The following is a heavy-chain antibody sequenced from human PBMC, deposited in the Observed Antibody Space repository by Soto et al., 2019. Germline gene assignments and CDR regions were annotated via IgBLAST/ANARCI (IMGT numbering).Heavy chain of an antibody. CDR1: GYTFTSYD. D-gene: IGHD2-21*01. CDR3: ARGSQRNGDYELYFYAMDV. CDR2: MNPNSGNT. V-gene: IGHV1-8*01. J-gene: IGHJ6*02. Sequence: ASVKVSCKASGYTFTSYDINWVRQATGQGFEWMGWMNPNSGNTGYAQKLQGRVTMTRDTSITTAYMELSSLRSEDTAVFYCARGSQRNGDYELYFYAMDVWGQGTTVTVSS.